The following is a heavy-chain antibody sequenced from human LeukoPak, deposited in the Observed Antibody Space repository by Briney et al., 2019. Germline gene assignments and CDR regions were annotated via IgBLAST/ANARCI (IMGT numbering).Heavy chain of an antibody. Sequence: PSETLSLTCAVFGGSFSNYYLHWIRQPPGKGLEWIGEIAHSGSTKYNPSLKSRVTISVDTSKNQFSLNLSSVTDTAVYYCVIFIMGTTTTDSWGQGTLVTVSS. D-gene: IGHD1-26*01. J-gene: IGHJ4*02. CDR2: IAHSGST. V-gene: IGHV4-34*01. CDR1: GGSFSNYY. CDR3: VIFIMGTTTTDS.